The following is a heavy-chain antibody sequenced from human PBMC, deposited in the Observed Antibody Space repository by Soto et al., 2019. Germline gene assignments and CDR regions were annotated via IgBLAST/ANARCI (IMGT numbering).Heavy chain of an antibody. CDR1: GGSISSSSYY. J-gene: IGHJ6*02. CDR3: ARDSYYYYYYGMDV. CDR2: IYYSGST. Sequence: SETLSLTCTVSGGSISSSSYYWGWIRQPPGKGLEWIGSIYYSGSTYYNPSLKSRVTISVDTSKNQFSLKLSSVTAADTAVYYCARDSYYYYYYGMDVWGQGTTVTVSS. V-gene: IGHV4-39*07.